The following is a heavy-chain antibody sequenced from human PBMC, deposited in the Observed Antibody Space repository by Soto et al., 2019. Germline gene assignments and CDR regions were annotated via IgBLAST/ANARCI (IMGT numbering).Heavy chain of an antibody. V-gene: IGHV4-34*01. CDR3: ARFRKRLYYDILTGYGPGAFDI. Sequence: SETLSLTXAVYGGSFSGYYWSWIRQPPGKGLEWIGEIKHSGSTNYNPSLKSRVTISVDTSKNQFSLKLSSATAADTAVYYCARFRKRLYYDILTGYGPGAFDIWGQGTMVTVSS. CDR2: IKHSGST. J-gene: IGHJ3*02. CDR1: GGSFSGYY. D-gene: IGHD3-9*01.